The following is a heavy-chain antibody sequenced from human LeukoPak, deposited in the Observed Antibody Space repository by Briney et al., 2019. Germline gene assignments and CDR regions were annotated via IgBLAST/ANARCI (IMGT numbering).Heavy chain of an antibody. CDR2: IYPGDSDT. Sequence: GESLKISCQGSGYSFTSYWIGWVRQMPGKGLEWMGIIYPGDSDTRYSPSFQGQVTISADKSISTAYLQWSSLKASDTAMYYCASANLPAALDDAFDIWGQGTMVTVSS. D-gene: IGHD2-2*01. CDR3: ASANLPAALDDAFDI. V-gene: IGHV5-51*01. J-gene: IGHJ3*02. CDR1: GYSFTSYW.